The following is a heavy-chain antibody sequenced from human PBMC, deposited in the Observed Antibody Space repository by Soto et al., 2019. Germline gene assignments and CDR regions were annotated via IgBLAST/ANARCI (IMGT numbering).Heavy chain of an antibody. CDR1: GYTFITYG. V-gene: IGHV1-18*01. CDR3: ARGPTDHYDNSANYFLDY. Sequence: QVQLVQSGAEVKKPGASVKVSCKASGYTFITYGVSWVRQAPGQGLDWLGWISTYNGNTRYAERLQGRVTMTTDTTTNTASMELRNLRSDDTAVYYWARGPTDHYDNSANYFLDYWGQGTLVTVSS. J-gene: IGHJ4*02. CDR2: ISTYNGNT. D-gene: IGHD3-22*01.